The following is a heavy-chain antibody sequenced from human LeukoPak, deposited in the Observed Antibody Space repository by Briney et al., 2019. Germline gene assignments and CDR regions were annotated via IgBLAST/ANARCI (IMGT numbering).Heavy chain of an antibody. CDR1: GYTFTGYY. V-gene: IGHV1-2*06. Sequence: ASVKVSCKASGYTFTGYYMHWVRQAPGQGLEWMGRINPNSGGTNYAQKFQGRVPMTRDTSISTAYMALSWLRSDDTAVYYCARLGSWLLPRGYFDYWGQGTLVTVSS. CDR3: ARLGSWLLPRGYFDY. J-gene: IGHJ4*02. CDR2: INPNSGGT. D-gene: IGHD3-22*01.